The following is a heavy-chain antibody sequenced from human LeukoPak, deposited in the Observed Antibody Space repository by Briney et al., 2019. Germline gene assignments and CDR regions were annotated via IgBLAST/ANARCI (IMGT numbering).Heavy chain of an antibody. CDR3: ARVPHAETMSRIVFYYYDY. CDR1: GYTFTGYY. CDR2: INPNSGGT. D-gene: IGHD2/OR15-2a*01. J-gene: IGHJ4*02. Sequence: ASVKVSCKASGYTFTGYYMHWVRQAPGQGLEWMGWINPNSGGTNYAQKFQGRVTMTRDTSISTAYMELSRLRSDDTAVYYCARVPHAETMSRIVFYYYDYWGQGALVTVSS. V-gene: IGHV1-2*02.